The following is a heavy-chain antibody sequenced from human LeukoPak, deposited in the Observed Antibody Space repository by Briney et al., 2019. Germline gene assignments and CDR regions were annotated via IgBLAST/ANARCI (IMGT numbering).Heavy chain of an antibody. CDR2: FDPEDGET. D-gene: IGHD3-3*01. V-gene: IGHV1-24*01. Sequence: GASVKVSCKVSGYTLTELSMHWVRQAPGKGLEWMGGFDPEDGETIYAQKLQGRVTMTTDTSTSTAYMELRSLRSDDTAVYYCARIKNFWSGGGFFDPWGQGTLVTVSS. CDR3: ARIKNFWSGGGFFDP. CDR1: GYTLTELS. J-gene: IGHJ5*02.